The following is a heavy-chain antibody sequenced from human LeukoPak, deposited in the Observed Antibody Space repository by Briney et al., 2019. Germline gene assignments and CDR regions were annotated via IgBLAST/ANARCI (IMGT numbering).Heavy chain of an antibody. CDR3: ARVGCSGGRCPGYGMDV. Sequence: GGSLRLSCAASGFTFSSYSMNWVRQAPGKGLEWVSSISSSSTYIYYADSVKGRFTISRDNAKNSLYPQMNSLRVEDTAVYYCARVGCSGGRCPGYGMDVWGQGTTVTVSS. D-gene: IGHD2-15*01. J-gene: IGHJ6*02. CDR2: ISSSSTYI. V-gene: IGHV3-21*01. CDR1: GFTFSSYS.